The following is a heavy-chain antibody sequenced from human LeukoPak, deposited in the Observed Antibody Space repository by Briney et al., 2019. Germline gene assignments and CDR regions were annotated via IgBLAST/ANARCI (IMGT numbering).Heavy chain of an antibody. V-gene: IGHV1-69*01. CDR2: IIPIFGTA. D-gene: IGHD2-2*01. J-gene: IGHJ6*02. CDR1: GGTFSSYA. Sequence: GSSVKVCCKASGGTFSSYAISWVRQAPGQGLEWMGGIIPIFGTANYAQKFQGRVTITADESTSTAYMELSSLRSGDTAVYYCARVVVPAAIRDYYYYYYGMDVWGQGTTVTVSS. CDR3: ARVVVPAAIRDYYYYYYGMDV.